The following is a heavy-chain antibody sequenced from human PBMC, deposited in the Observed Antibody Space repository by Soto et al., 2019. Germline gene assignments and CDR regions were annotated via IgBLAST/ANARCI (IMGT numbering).Heavy chain of an antibody. D-gene: IGHD3-22*01. V-gene: IGHV5-51*01. CDR2: IYPGDSDT. Sequence: GESLKISCKASGYSFSTYWIGWVRQMPGKGLEWMGIIYPGDSDTKYSPSLQGQVTISADTSASTAYMELSSLRSEDTAVYYCARGQDTAMVRGTMIVVVMGMDVWGQGTTVTVSS. J-gene: IGHJ6*02. CDR1: GYSFSTYW. CDR3: ARGQDTAMVRGTMIVVVMGMDV.